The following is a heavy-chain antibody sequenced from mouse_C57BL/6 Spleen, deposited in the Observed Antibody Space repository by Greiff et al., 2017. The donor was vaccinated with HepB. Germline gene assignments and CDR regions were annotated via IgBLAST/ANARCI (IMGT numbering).Heavy chain of an antibody. Sequence: EVMLVESGGDLVKPGGSLKLSCAASGFTFSSYGMSWVRQTPDKRLEWVATISSGGSYTYYPASVKGRFTISRDNAKNTLYLQMSSLKSEDTAMYYCAGDYDYPYWYFDVWGTGTTVTVSS. CDR1: GFTFSSYG. D-gene: IGHD2-4*01. V-gene: IGHV5-6*02. CDR2: ISSGGSYT. J-gene: IGHJ1*03. CDR3: AGDYDYPYWYFDV.